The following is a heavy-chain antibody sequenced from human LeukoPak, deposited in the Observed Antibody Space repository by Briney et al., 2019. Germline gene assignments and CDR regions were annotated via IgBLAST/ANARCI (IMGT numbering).Heavy chain of an antibody. D-gene: IGHD3-10*01. CDR2: IYYSGST. V-gene: IGHV4-59*01. CDR1: GGSISSYY. Sequence: SETLSPTCTVSGGSISSYYWSWIRQPPGKGLEWIGYIYYSGSTNYNPSLKSRVTISVDTSKNQFSLKLSSVTAADTAVYYCARDFYGSGSYLDAFDIWGQGTMVTVSS. CDR3: ARDFYGSGSYLDAFDI. J-gene: IGHJ3*02.